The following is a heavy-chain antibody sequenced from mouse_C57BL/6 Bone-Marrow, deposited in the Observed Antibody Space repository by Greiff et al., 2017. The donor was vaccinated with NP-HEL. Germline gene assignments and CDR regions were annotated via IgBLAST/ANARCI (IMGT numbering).Heavy chain of an antibody. D-gene: IGHD2-4*01. Sequence: VQLQQPGAELVKPGASVKLSCKASGYTFTSYWMQWVNQRPGQGLEWIGEIDPSDSYTNYNQKFKGKATLTVDTSSSTAYMQLSSLTSEDSAVYYCAWDYDAYWGQGTLVTVSA. CDR3: AWDYDAY. V-gene: IGHV1-50*01. CDR2: IDPSDSYT. J-gene: IGHJ3*01. CDR1: GYTFTSYW.